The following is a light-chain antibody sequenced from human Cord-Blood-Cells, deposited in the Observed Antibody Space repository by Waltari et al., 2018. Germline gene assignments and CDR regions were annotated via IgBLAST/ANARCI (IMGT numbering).Light chain of an antibody. CDR1: SSAVGSYNL. V-gene: IGLV2-23*01. Sequence: QSALTQPASVSGSPGQSITIPCTGTSSAVGSYNLVSWYQQHPGKAPKLRIYEGSKRPSGVSNRFSGSKSGNTASLTISGRQAEDEADYYCCSYAGSSTWVFGGGTKLTVL. CDR3: CSYAGSSTWV. CDR2: EGS. J-gene: IGLJ3*02.